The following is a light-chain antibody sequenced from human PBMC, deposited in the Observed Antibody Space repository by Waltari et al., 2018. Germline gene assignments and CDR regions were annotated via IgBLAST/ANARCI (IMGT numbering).Light chain of an antibody. CDR1: QSVSRA. CDR2: GTS. Sequence: EIVLTQSPVTLSLSPGERATLSCRASQSVSRAVAWYQEKPGQAPRLLIYGTSNRATGIPDRFSGSGSGRDVSLTLSRLEPEDVAVYFCQHYVRLPATFGQGTKVEIK. J-gene: IGKJ1*01. V-gene: IGKV3-20*01. CDR3: QHYVRLPAT.